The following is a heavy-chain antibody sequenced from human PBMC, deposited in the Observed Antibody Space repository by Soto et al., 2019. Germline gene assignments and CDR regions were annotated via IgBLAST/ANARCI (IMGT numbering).Heavy chain of an antibody. Sequence: GGSLRLSCAASGFTFSSYAMHWVRQAPGKGLEWVAVISYDGSNKYYADSVKGRFTIYRDNSKNTLYLQMNSLRAEDTAVYYCARVMHIVVVTANPLDYWGQGTLVTVSS. CDR1: GFTFSSYA. CDR3: ARVMHIVVVTANPLDY. J-gene: IGHJ4*02. V-gene: IGHV3-30-3*01. CDR2: ISYDGSNK. D-gene: IGHD2-21*02.